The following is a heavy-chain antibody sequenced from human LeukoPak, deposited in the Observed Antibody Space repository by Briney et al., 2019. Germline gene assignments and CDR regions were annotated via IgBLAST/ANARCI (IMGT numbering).Heavy chain of an antibody. Sequence: SETLSLTCAVYGGSFSGYYWSWIRQPPGKGLEWIGEIKHSGSTNYNPSPKSRVTISVDTSKNQFSLKLRSVTAADTAVYYCAREGFLDNWFDPWGQGTLVTVSS. J-gene: IGHJ5*02. D-gene: IGHD3-3*01. CDR1: GGSFSGYY. CDR2: IKHSGST. V-gene: IGHV4-34*01. CDR3: AREGFLDNWFDP.